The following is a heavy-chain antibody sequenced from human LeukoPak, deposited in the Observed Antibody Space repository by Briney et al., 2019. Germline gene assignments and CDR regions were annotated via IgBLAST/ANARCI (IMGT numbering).Heavy chain of an antibody. J-gene: IGHJ6*03. Sequence: SVKVSCKASGGTFSSYAISWVRQAPGQGLEWMGGIIPIFGTANYAQKFQGRVTITADESTSTAYMELSGLRSEDTAVYYCARGSRDFWSDYYYMDVWGKGTTVTVSS. CDR2: IIPIFGTA. V-gene: IGHV1-69*01. CDR3: ARGSRDFWSDYYYMDV. CDR1: GGTFSSYA. D-gene: IGHD3-3*01.